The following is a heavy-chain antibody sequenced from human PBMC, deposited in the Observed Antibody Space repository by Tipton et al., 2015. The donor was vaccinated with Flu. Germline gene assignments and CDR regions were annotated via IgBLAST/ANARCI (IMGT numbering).Heavy chain of an antibody. CDR2: IYPSGAT. V-gene: IGHV4-39*07. CDR3: ARRTDSGSFNWFDS. CDR1: SGSTRSTNYF. D-gene: IGHD1-26*01. Sequence: TLSLTCTVSSGSTRSTNYFCAWIRQPPGKRLELIGSIYPSGATYYNPSLKSRVTLSVDTSKTQFSLKLSSVTAADTAVYYCARRTDSGSFNWFDSWGQGTLVTVSS. J-gene: IGHJ5*01.